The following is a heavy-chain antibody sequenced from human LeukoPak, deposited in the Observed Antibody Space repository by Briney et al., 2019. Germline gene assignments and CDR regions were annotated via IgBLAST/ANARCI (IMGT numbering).Heavy chain of an antibody. CDR3: ASHDYGDYASFDY. CDR1: GFTFSRYW. D-gene: IGHD4-17*01. Sequence: GGSLRLSCVASGFTFSRYWMSWVRQAPGKGLEWVANIKEDGSEKYYVDSVKGRFTISRVNAKNSLYLQMNSLRAEDTAVYYCASHDYGDYASFDYCGQGTLVTVSS. J-gene: IGHJ4*02. V-gene: IGHV3-7*03. CDR2: IKEDGSEK.